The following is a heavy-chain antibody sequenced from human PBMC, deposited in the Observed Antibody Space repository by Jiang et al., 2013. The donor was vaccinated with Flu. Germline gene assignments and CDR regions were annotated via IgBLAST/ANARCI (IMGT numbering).Heavy chain of an antibody. CDR3: ARGKGSTVQLWSNAYYYDMDV. CDR2: TYYRSKWYN. J-gene: IGHJ6*02. CDR1: GTVSSSNSAA. V-gene: IGHV6-1*01. Sequence: GLVKPSQTLSLTCASLRGTVSSSNSAAWNWIRQSPSRGLEWLGTTYYRSKWYNDFAGSVESRISIHSDTSKNQFSLQLNSVTPEDTAVYYCARGKGSTVQLWSNAYYYDMDVWGQGTTGHRLL. D-gene: IGHD5-18*01.